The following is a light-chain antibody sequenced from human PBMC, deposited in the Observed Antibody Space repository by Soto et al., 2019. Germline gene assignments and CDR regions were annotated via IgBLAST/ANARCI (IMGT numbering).Light chain of an antibody. CDR1: QSVSSSY. V-gene: IGKV3-20*01. J-gene: IGKJ4*01. Sequence: DIVLTQSPGTLSLSPWERATLSCRASQSVSSSYLAWYQQKPGQAPRLLIYGASSRATGIPDRFSDSGSGTDFTLTISRLEPEDFAVYYCQQYGSSPPVTFGGGTKVDIK. CDR3: QQYGSSPPVT. CDR2: GAS.